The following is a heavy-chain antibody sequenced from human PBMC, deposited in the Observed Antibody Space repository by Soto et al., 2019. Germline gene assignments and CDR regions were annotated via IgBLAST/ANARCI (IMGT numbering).Heavy chain of an antibody. J-gene: IGHJ6*02. CDR2: ISYDGSNK. CDR3: ARGGGSWYSYYYGMDV. CDR1: GFTFSSYA. V-gene: IGHV3-30-3*01. D-gene: IGHD6-13*01. Sequence: GGSLRLSCAASGFTFSSYAMHWVRQAPGKGLEWVAVISYDGSNKYYADSVKGRFTISRDNSKNTLYLQMNSLRAEDTAVYYCARGGGSWYSYYYGMDVWGQGTTVTVSS.